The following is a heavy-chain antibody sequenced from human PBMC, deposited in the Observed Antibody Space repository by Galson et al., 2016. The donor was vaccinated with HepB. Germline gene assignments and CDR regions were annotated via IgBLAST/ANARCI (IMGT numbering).Heavy chain of an antibody. D-gene: IGHD6-19*01. Sequence: SLRLSCAASGFTFSDYGMHWVRQAPGKGLEWVAVISHDGSEKYYGDSVKGRFTISRDNSEKTVYLQMTSLRTEDTAVYYCAKDPAQQGLVHYFEYWGQGNLVTVS. CDR1: GFTFSDYG. J-gene: IGHJ4*02. V-gene: IGHV3-30*18. CDR2: ISHDGSEK. CDR3: AKDPAQQGLVHYFEY.